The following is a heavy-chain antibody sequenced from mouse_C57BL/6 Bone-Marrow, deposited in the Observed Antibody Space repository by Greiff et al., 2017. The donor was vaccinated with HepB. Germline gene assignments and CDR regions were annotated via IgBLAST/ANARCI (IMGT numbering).Heavy chain of an antibody. CDR2: IHPNSGST. V-gene: IGHV1-64*01. CDR3: ARYGSRRGFAY. Sequence: VQLQQPGAELVKPGASVKLSCKASGYTFTSYWMHWVKQRPGQGLEWIGMIHPNSGSTNYNEKFKSKATLTVDKSSITAYMQLISLTSEDSAVYYCARYGSRRGFAYWGQGTLVTVSA. CDR1: GYTFTSYW. D-gene: IGHD1-1*01. J-gene: IGHJ3*01.